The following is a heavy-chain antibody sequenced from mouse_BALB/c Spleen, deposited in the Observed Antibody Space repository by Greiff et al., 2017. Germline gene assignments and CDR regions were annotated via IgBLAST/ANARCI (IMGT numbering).Heavy chain of an antibody. Sequence: EVQLQQSGAELVRSGASVKLSCTASGFNIKDYYMHWVKQRPEQGLEWIGWIDPENGDTEYAPKFQGKATMTADTSSNTAYLQLSSLTSEDTAVYYCNADGYYGAMDYWGQGTSVTVSS. CDR2: IDPENGDT. D-gene: IGHD2-3*01. CDR1: GFNIKDYY. J-gene: IGHJ4*01. V-gene: IGHV14-4*02. CDR3: NADGYYGAMDY.